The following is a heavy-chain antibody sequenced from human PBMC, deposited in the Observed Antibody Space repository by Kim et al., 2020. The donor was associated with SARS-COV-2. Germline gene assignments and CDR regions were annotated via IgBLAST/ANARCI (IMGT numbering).Heavy chain of an antibody. CDR2: IKTKNEGETR. CDR1: GFNLNDAR. Sequence: GGSLRLSCTASGFNLNDARMNWVRQAPGKGLEWVGRIKTKNEGETRDYAAPVKGRFTISRENSKNTLNLQMDSLETEDTAVYYCSTVSFIVVSAQTGGNFWGQGTLVTVSS. J-gene: IGHJ4*02. CDR3: STVSFIVVSAQTGGNF. D-gene: IGHD3-22*01. V-gene: IGHV3-15*01.